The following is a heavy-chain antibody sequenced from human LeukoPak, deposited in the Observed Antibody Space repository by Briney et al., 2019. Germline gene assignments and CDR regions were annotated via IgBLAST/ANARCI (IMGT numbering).Heavy chain of an antibody. J-gene: IGHJ6*03. CDR2: INPNSGGT. V-gene: IGHV1-2*04. CDR3: ARAGIAVAGVVFYYYMDV. CDR1: GYTFTDYY. D-gene: IGHD6-19*01. Sequence: GASVKVSCKASGYTFTDYYMHWVRQAPGQGLEWMGWINPNSGGTNYAQRFQGWVTMTRDTSISTAYMELSRLRSDDTAVYYCARAGIAVAGVVFYYYMDVWGKGTTVTVSS.